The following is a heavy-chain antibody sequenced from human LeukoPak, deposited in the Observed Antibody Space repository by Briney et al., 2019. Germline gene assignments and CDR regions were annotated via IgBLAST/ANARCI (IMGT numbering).Heavy chain of an antibody. CDR3: ARRAGAYSHPYDY. J-gene: IGHJ4*02. Sequence: GRSLRLSCAASGFNFDDYAMHWVRQAPGKGLEWVSFIYSDNTHYSDSVKGRFTISRDNSKNTLYLQMNSLRAEDTAVYYCARRAGAYSHPYDYWGQGTLVTVSS. CDR1: GFNFDDYA. D-gene: IGHD2-15*01. V-gene: IGHV3-9*01. CDR2: IYSDNT.